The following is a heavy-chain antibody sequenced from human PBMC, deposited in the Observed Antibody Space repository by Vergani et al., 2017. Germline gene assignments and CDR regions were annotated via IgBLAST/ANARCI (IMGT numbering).Heavy chain of an antibody. Sequence: QVQLRESGPGLVKPSQTLSLTCTVSGDSISSGSPIWIWIRQPAGKELEWIGSVYTSGTTHYTPSLKSRVTISLDTSKNQFSLKRTSVTAADTAVYYCAVSRSEPWLRHGASDLWGQGTMVTVSS. CDR2: VYTSGTT. D-gene: IGHD4/OR15-4a*01. CDR1: GDSISSGSPI. CDR3: AVSRSEPWLRHGASDL. V-gene: IGHV4-61*02. J-gene: IGHJ3*01.